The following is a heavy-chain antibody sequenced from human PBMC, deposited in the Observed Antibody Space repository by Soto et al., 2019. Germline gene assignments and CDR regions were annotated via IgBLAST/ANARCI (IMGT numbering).Heavy chain of an antibody. CDR2: IIPIFGTA. Sequence: SVKVSCKASGGTFSSYAISWVRQAPGQGLEWMGGIIPIFGTANYAQKFQGRVTITADESTSTAYMELSSLRSEDTAVYYCARETYYYDSSGYAFDIWGQGTMVTVS. V-gene: IGHV1-69*13. D-gene: IGHD3-22*01. CDR1: GGTFSSYA. CDR3: ARETYYYDSSGYAFDI. J-gene: IGHJ3*02.